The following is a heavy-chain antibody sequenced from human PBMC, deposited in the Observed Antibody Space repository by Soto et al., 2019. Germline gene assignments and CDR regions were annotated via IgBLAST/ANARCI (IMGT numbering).Heavy chain of an antibody. CDR2: INAYNGKT. J-gene: IGHJ5*02. V-gene: IGHV1-18*01. Sequence: ASVKVSCKASGYTFTRYAISWVRQAPGQGLEWMGWINAYNGKTNYAQRLQGRVTMTTDTSTSTAYMELRSLRSDDTAVYYCARADMSLVWFDPWGQGTLVTVSS. CDR1: GYTFTRYA. D-gene: IGHD2-15*01. CDR3: ARADMSLVWFDP.